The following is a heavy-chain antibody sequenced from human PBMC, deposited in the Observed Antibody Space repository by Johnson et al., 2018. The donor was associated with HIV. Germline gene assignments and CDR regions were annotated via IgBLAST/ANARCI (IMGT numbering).Heavy chain of an antibody. CDR1: GFIFGGFG. D-gene: IGHD6-13*01. Sequence: QVQLVESGGALVKPGRSLRLSCAASGFIFGGFGLHWVRQAPGKGLEWVAVISYDGSNKYYADSVKGRFTISRDNSKNTLYLQMNSLRAEDTAVYYCVKCIWGSSLIDAFDIWGQGTMVTVSS. V-gene: IGHV3-30-3*02. CDR3: VKCIWGSSLIDAFDI. CDR2: ISYDGSNK. J-gene: IGHJ3*02.